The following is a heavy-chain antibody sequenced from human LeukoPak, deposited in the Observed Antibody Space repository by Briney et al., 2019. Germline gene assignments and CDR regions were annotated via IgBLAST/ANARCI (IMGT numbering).Heavy chain of an antibody. CDR1: GGSFSGYY. J-gene: IGHJ4*02. D-gene: IGHD3-16*02. Sequence: SETLSLTCAVYGGSFSGYYWSWIRQPPGKGLEWLGEINHSGSTNYNPSLKSRVTISVDTSKNQFSLKLSSVTAADTAVYYCARGPTFYDYVWGSYRSTGYFDYWGQGTLVAVSS. V-gene: IGHV4-34*01. CDR3: ARGPTFYDYVWGSYRSTGYFDY. CDR2: INHSGST.